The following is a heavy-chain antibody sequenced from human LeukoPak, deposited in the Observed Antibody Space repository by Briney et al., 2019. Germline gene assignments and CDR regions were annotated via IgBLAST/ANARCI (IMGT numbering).Heavy chain of an antibody. J-gene: IGHJ6*02. CDR1: GGSISSGSYY. Sequence: PSQTLSLTCTVSGGSISSGSYYWSWIRRPAGKGLEWIGRIYTSGSTNYNPSLKSRVTISVDTSKNQFSLKLSSVTAADTAVYYCARDSLYDFWSGYFPQGMDVWGQGTTVTVSS. CDR3: ARDSLYDFWSGYFPQGMDV. V-gene: IGHV4-61*02. CDR2: IYTSGST. D-gene: IGHD3-3*01.